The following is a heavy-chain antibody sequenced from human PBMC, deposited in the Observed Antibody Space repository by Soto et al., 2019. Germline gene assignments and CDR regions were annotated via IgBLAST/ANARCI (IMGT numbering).Heavy chain of an antibody. V-gene: IGHV1-69*01. CDR2: IIPQFPTP. CDR1: GGIFRRNA. J-gene: IGHJ4*02. D-gene: IGHD5-18*01. CDR3: ARDATETPMVY. Sequence: QVQLVQSGAEVRKPGSSVKLSGKASGGIFRRNAISWVRQAPGQGLEWMGAIIPQFPTPYYAQKLQGRVTITADESTSTAYMALNSLRSDDTAVYFFARDATETPMVYWAQGPLLTVSS.